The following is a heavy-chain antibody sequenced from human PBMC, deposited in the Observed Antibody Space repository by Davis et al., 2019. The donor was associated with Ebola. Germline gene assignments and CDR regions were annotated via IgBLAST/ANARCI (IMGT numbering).Heavy chain of an antibody. CDR1: GYTFTSYG. Sequence: ASVKVSCKASGYTFTSYGISWVRQAPGQGLEWMGWISAYNGNTNYAQKLQGRVTMTTDTSTSTAYMELRSLRSDDTAVYYSAREGLLWFREPKDYYYYGMDVWGQGTTVTVSS. CDR2: ISAYNGNT. J-gene: IGHJ6*02. CDR3: AREGLLWFREPKDYYYYGMDV. V-gene: IGHV1-18*01. D-gene: IGHD3-10*01.